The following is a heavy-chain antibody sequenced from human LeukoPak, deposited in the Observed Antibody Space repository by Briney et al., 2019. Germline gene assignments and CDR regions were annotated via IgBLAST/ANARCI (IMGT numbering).Heavy chain of an antibody. D-gene: IGHD3-3*01. V-gene: IGHV1-69*05. J-gene: IGHJ5*02. Sequence: SVKVSCKASGGISSNFAIHWVRQAPGQGLEWMGQITGLFATAHYAQKFQGRVTITTDESTGAVYMELSSLTSEDTAVYYCARVGVIISHNWFDPWGQGTLVTVSS. CDR3: ARVGVIISHNWFDP. CDR1: GGISSNFA. CDR2: ITGLFATA.